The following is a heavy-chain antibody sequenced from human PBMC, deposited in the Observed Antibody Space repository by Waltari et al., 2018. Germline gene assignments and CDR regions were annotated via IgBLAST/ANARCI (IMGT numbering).Heavy chain of an antibody. CDR3: ARRNSYGFTDLFDY. CDR1: GGSISSPY. Sequence: QVQLQESGPGLVKPSETLSLTCTVSGGSISSPYWTWIRQAPGKGLEWIGYIYYSGSTNYNPSLKSRVTISVDTSKNQFSLKLSSVTAADTAVYYCARRNSYGFTDLFDYWGQGTLVTVSS. J-gene: IGHJ4*02. CDR2: IYYSGST. V-gene: IGHV4-59*11. D-gene: IGHD5-18*01.